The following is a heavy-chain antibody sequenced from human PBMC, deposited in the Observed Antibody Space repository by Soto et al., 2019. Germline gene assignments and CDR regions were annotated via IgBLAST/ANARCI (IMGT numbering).Heavy chain of an antibody. CDR2: IIPILGIT. J-gene: IGHJ4*02. CDR1: GGTFSSYT. Sequence: QVQLVQSGAEVKKPGSSVKVSCKASGGTFSSYTISWVRQAPGQGLEWLGRIIPILGITNYSQKFQGRVTITAYQSTSTAYMELSSLISEDTAVYYCAIPNPPRGSVFLFDSLGQGTLLTVSS. V-gene: IGHV1-69*02. CDR3: AIPNPPRGSVFLFDS. D-gene: IGHD2-21*01.